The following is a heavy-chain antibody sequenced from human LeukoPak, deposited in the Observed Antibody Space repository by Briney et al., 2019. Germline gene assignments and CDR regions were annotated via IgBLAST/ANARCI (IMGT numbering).Heavy chain of an antibody. J-gene: IGHJ4*02. CDR2: IYENGGTT. V-gene: IGHV3-23*01. Sequence: RSGGSLRLSCVGSGFTFRSHAMSWVRQAREKGLEFVSGIYENGGTTYYADSVKGRFSISRDNSKNTLYLQMNSLRAEDTAVYFCAKDRGGSTYYPFLSYFFDYWGQGTLVTVSS. CDR3: AKDRGGSTYYPFLSYFFDY. D-gene: IGHD2-15*01. CDR1: GFTFRSHA.